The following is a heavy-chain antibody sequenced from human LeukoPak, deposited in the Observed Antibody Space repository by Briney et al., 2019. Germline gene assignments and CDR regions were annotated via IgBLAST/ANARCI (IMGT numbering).Heavy chain of an antibody. D-gene: IGHD6-6*01. CDR1: GYTFTGYY. CDR2: INPNSGGT. CDR3: ARWVEGVEQLGVGAFDI. V-gene: IGHV1-2*04. Sequence: ASVKVSCKASGYTFTGYYMHWVRQAPGQGLEWMGWINPNSGGTNCAQKFQGWVTMTRDTSISTAYMELSRLRSDDTAVYYCARWVEGVEQLGVGAFDIWGQGTMVTVSS. J-gene: IGHJ3*02.